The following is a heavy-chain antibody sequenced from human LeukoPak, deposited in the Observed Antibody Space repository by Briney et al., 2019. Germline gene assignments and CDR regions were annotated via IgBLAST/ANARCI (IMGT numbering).Heavy chain of an antibody. CDR3: ARDSCSSTSCRKKFDY. J-gene: IGHJ4*02. V-gene: IGHV4-30-4*01. D-gene: IGHD2-2*01. Sequence: SETLSLTCTVSGGSISSGDYYWSWIRHPPGKGLEWIGYIYYSGSTYYNPSLKSRVTISVDTSKNQFSLKLSSVTAADTAVYYCARDSCSSTSCRKKFDYWGQGTLVTVSS. CDR1: GGSISSGDYY. CDR2: IYYSGST.